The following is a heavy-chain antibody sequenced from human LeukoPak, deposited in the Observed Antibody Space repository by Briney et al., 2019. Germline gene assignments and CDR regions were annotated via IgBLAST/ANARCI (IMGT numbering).Heavy chain of an antibody. CDR3: AKDLDRYYYDSSGDY. CDR1: GFTVSSNY. D-gene: IGHD3-22*01. Sequence: GGSLRLSCAASGFTVSSNYMSWVRQAPGKGLEWVSAISGSGGSTYYTDSVKGRFTISRDNSKNTLYLQMNSLRAEDTAVYYCAKDLDRYYYDSSGDYWGQGTLVTVSS. V-gene: IGHV3-23*01. CDR2: ISGSGGST. J-gene: IGHJ4*02.